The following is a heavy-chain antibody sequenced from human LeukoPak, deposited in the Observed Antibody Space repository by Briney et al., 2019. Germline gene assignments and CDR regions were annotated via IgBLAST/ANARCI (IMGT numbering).Heavy chain of an antibody. D-gene: IGHD6-13*01. V-gene: IGHV3-23*01. Sequence: GGSLRLSCAASRFTFSSYAMSWVRQAPGKGLEWVSGVSGSGGSTYYADSVKGRFTISRDKSENTLYLQMNSLRAEDTAVYYCAKGLRSSSLQPGMDVWGQGTTVTVSS. CDR2: VSGSGGST. CDR3: AKGLRSSSLQPGMDV. J-gene: IGHJ6*02. CDR1: RFTFSSYA.